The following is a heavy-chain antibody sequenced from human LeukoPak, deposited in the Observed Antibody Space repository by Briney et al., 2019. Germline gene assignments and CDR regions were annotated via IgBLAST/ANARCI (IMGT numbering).Heavy chain of an antibody. CDR1: GGSFSGYY. CDR3: ARGPNYYDSARRINWFDP. J-gene: IGHJ5*02. V-gene: IGHV4-34*01. Sequence: SETLSLTCAVYGGSFSGYYWSWIRQPPGKGLEWIGEINHSGSTNYNPSLKSRVTISVDTSKNQFSLKLSSVTAADTAVYYCARGPNYYDSARRINWFDPWGQGTLVTVSS. D-gene: IGHD3-22*01. CDR2: INHSGST.